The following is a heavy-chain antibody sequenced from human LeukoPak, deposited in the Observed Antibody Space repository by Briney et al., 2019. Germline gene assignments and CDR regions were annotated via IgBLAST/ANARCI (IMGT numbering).Heavy chain of an antibody. CDR2: ISWNSGSI. CDR1: GFTFDDCA. D-gene: IGHD3-22*01. J-gene: IGHJ4*02. Sequence: GGSLRLSCAASGFTFDDCAMHWVRQAPGKGLEWVSGISWNSGSIGYADSVKGRFTISRDNAKNSLYLQMNSLRAEDTALYYCAKSSSHYYDSSGSYYFDYWGQGTLVTVSS. CDR3: AKSSSHYYDSSGSYYFDY. V-gene: IGHV3-9*01.